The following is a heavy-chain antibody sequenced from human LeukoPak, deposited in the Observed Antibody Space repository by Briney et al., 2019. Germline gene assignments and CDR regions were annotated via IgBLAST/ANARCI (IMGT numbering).Heavy chain of an antibody. D-gene: IGHD6-13*01. V-gene: IGHV7-4-1*02. J-gene: IGHJ6*03. CDR3: ARESADDYYYYMDV. CDR2: INTNTGNP. Sequence: EASVKVSCKASGYTFTSYATNWVRQAPGQGLEWMGWINTNTGNPTYAQGFTGRFVFSLDTSVSTAYLQISSLKAEDTAVYYCARESADDYYYYMDVWGKGTTVTVSS. CDR1: GYTFTSYA.